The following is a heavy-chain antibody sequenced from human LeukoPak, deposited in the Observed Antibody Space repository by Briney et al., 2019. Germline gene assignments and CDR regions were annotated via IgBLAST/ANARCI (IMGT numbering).Heavy chain of an antibody. Sequence: GGSLRLSCAASGFTFSSYDMHWVRQATGKGLEWVSGISHVGDTYYSGSVKGRFTISRENAKNSLYLQMNSLRAGDTAVYYCARVRYVSSWSFDYWGQGTLVTVSS. J-gene: IGHJ4*02. V-gene: IGHV3-13*01. CDR3: ARVRYVSSWSFDY. D-gene: IGHD6-13*01. CDR2: ISHVGDT. CDR1: GFTFSSYD.